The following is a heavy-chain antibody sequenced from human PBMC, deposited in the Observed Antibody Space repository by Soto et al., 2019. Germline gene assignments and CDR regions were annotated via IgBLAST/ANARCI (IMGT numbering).Heavy chain of an antibody. CDR3: AKSYSSNWYDYFDY. CDR2: ISGSGDTT. J-gene: IGHJ4*02. D-gene: IGHD6-13*01. V-gene: IGHV3-23*01. Sequence: VQLLESGGGLVQPGGSLRLSCEASGFSFRTYAMSWVRQAPGEGLEWVSAISGSGDTTYYADSVKGRFTISRDTSKNTLFLQMNSLRAEDTALYYCAKSYSSNWYDYFDYWGQGTLVTVSS. CDR1: GFSFRTYA.